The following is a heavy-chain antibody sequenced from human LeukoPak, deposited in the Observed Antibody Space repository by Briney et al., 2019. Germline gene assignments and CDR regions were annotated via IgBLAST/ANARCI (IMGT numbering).Heavy chain of an antibody. J-gene: IGHJ5*02. D-gene: IGHD3-10*01. V-gene: IGHV4-30-4*01. CDR1: GGSISSGDYY. CDR2: IYYSGST. Sequence: PSQTLSLTCTVSGGSISSGDYYWSWIRQPPGKGLEWIGYIYYSGSTYYNPSLKRRVTISVDTSKNQFSLKLSSVTAADTAVYYCARGRGSGSYVWFDPWGQGTLVSVSS. CDR3: ARGRGSGSYVWFDP.